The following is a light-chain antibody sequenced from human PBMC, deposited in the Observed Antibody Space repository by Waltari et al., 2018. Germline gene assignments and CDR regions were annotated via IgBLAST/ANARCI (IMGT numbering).Light chain of an antibody. Sequence: DIQMTQSPSTLSPSVGDSVPITCRPSQSISNWLAWYQQKPGRAPNLLIYRASNLESGVPSRFSGSGSGTEFTLTISGLQPDDFATYYCQQYNRYSWTFGQGTKVEIK. V-gene: IGKV1-5*03. CDR1: QSISNW. J-gene: IGKJ1*01. CDR2: RAS. CDR3: QQYNRYSWT.